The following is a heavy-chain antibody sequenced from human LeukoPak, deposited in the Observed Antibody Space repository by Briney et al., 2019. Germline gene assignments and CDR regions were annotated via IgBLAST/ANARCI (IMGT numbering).Heavy chain of an antibody. CDR3: ARGVYYYDSSGYYGNFDY. CDR2: INPSGGST. D-gene: IGHD3-22*01. V-gene: IGHV1-46*01. CDR1: GYTFTSYY. Sequence: ASVKVSCKASGYTFTSYYMHWVRQAPGQGLEWMGIINPSGGSTSYAQKFQGRVTMTRDTSTSTVYMELSSLRSEDTAVYCCARGVYYYDSSGYYGNFDYWGQGTLVTVSS. J-gene: IGHJ4*02.